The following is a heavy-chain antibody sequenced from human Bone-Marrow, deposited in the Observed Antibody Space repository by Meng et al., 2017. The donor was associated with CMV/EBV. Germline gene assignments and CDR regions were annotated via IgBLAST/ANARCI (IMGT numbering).Heavy chain of an antibody. CDR2: ISGSGGST. CDR1: GFTFSSYA. D-gene: IGHD5-12*01. V-gene: IGHV3-23*01. CDR3: ARDSSKWLRFFYCDY. Sequence: GGSLRLSCAASGFTFSSYAMSWVRQAPGKGLEWVSAISGSGGSTYYADSVKGRFTISRDNAKNSLYLQMNSLRAEDTAVYYCARDSSKWLRFFYCDYWGQGKLVTVSS. J-gene: IGHJ4*02.